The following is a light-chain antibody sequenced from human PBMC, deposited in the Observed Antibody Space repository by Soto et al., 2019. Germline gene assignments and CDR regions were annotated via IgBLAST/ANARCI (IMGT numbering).Light chain of an antibody. CDR3: TSYAGRNIWV. CDR1: SSDVGCYHY. J-gene: IGLJ3*02. Sequence: ALTQPPSASGAPGQSVTISCTGTSSDVGCYHYVSWYQQYPGKAPKLMIYEVSKRPSGVPDRFSGSKSGKTASLTVSGLQPEDEADYYCTSYAGRNIWVFGGGTKLTVL. V-gene: IGLV2-8*01. CDR2: EVS.